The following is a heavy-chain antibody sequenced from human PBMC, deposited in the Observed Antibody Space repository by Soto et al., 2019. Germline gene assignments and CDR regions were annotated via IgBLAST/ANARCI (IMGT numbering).Heavy chain of an antibody. J-gene: IGHJ4*02. V-gene: IGHV3-9*01. Sequence: EVQLVESGGRLVQPGRSLRLSCVGTGLNFDDFAMHWVRQAPGKGLEWVSGITWNSRVLAYADSVKGRFTISRDNARNSLYLQMDSLRDEDTAXYXCAKGRYDFWSPYYFDSWGQGTLVTVSS. CDR1: GLNFDDFA. D-gene: IGHD3-3*01. CDR3: AKGRYDFWSPYYFDS. CDR2: ITWNSRVL.